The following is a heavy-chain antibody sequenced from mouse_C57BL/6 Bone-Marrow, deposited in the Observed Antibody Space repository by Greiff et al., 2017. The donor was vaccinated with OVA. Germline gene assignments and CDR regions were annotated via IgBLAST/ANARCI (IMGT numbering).Heavy chain of an antibody. CDR1: GYAFSSSW. CDR2: IYPGDGDT. D-gene: IGHD1-1*01. J-gene: IGHJ1*03. Sequence: QVQLKQSGPELVKPGASVKISCKASGYAFSSSWMNWVKPRPGKGLEWIGRIYPGDGDTNYNGKFKGKATLTADKSSSTAYMQLSSLTSEDSAVYFCARYYYGSSFYWYFDVWGTGTTVTVSS. CDR3: ARYYYGSSFYWYFDV. V-gene: IGHV1-82*01.